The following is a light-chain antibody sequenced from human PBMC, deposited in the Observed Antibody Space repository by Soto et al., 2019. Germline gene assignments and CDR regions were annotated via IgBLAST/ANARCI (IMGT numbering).Light chain of an antibody. J-gene: IGKJ4*01. CDR3: QQYNDWPLT. Sequence: ETVLTQSPGTLSLSPGERATLSCRASQSVSSSYLAWYQQKPGQTPRLLMYGASTRPTGIPARFSGSGSGTEFTLTIISLQSEDSAVYYCQQYNDWPLTFGGGTKVDIK. CDR1: QSVSSSY. CDR2: GAS. V-gene: IGKV3-20*01.